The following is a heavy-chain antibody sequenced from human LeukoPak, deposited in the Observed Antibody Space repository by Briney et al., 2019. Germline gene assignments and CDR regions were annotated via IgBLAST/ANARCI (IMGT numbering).Heavy chain of an antibody. D-gene: IGHD3-10*01. V-gene: IGHV4-4*07. CDR2: IYTSGST. CDR1: GGSISSYY. Sequence: SETLSLTCTVSGGSISSYYWSWIRQPAGKGLEWIGRIYTSGSTNYNPSLKSRVTMSVDTSKNQFSLKLSSVTAADTAVYYCAREVLLWFGDAPYYYYYMDVWGKGTTVTIPS. J-gene: IGHJ6*03. CDR3: AREVLLWFGDAPYYYYYMDV.